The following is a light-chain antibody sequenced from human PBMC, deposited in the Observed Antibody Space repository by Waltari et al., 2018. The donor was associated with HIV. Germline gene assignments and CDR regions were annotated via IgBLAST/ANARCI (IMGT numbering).Light chain of an antibody. CDR3: AAWDVSLNGLV. CDR1: RSNLLNNP. J-gene: IGLJ2*01. CDR2: SND. Sequence: QSVLTQPPSASGTPGQRLTVSFSGHRSNLLNNPVTCYKQLPGTAPKLLIYSNDQRPSGVPDRCSGSKSGTSASLAISGLQSEDEAGYYCAAWDVSLNGLVFGGGTKLTVL. V-gene: IGLV1-44*01.